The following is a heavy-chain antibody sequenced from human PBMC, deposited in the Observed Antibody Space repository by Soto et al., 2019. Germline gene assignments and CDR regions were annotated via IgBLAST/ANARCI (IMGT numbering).Heavy chain of an antibody. D-gene: IGHD3-22*01. V-gene: IGHV4-30-2*01. CDR3: ARSDYYDSSGYYFDY. J-gene: IGHJ4*02. Sequence: PSETLSLTCAVSGGSISSGGYSWSWIRQPPGKGLEWIGYIYHSGSTYYNPSLKSRVTISVDRSKNQFSLKLSSVTAADTAVYYCARSDYYDSSGYYFDYWGQGTLVTVSS. CDR2: IYHSGST. CDR1: GGSISSGGYS.